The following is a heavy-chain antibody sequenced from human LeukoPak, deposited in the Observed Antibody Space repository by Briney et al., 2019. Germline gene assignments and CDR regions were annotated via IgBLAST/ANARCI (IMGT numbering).Heavy chain of an antibody. J-gene: IGHJ5*02. Sequence: SETLSLTCAVYGGSFSGYYWSWIRQPPGKGLEWIGEINHSGSTNYNPSLKSRVTISVDTSKNQFSLKLSSVTAADTAVYYCARGGYSGYVAWFDPWGQGTLVTVSS. V-gene: IGHV4-34*01. CDR3: ARGGYSGYVAWFDP. CDR1: GGSFSGYY. D-gene: IGHD5-12*01. CDR2: INHSGST.